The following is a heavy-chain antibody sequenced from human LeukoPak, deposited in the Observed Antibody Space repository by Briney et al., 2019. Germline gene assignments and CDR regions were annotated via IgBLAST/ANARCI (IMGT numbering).Heavy chain of an antibody. D-gene: IGHD3-16*01. CDR1: GGSISGYY. V-gene: IGHV4-59*12. J-gene: IGHJ6*02. Sequence: SSETLSLTCTVSGGSISGYYWSWIRQPPGKGLEWIGYEYYSGSTNYNPSLESRVTISVDTSNNQFSLKLSSVTAADTAVYYCARVGPQSSAYFYCYGLDVWGQGTTVSVS. CDR2: EYYSGST. CDR3: ARVGPQSSAYFYCYGLDV.